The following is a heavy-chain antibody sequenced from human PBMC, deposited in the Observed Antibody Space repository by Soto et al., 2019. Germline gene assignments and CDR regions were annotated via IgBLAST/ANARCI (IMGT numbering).Heavy chain of an antibody. CDR1: GYSFTSYW. V-gene: IGHV5-51*01. CDR3: ARHPELRAFPGAFDP. J-gene: IGHJ5*02. D-gene: IGHD1-26*01. Sequence: HGESLKISCKGSGYSFTSYWIGWVRQMPGKGLEWMGIIYPGDSDTRYSPSFQGQVTISADKSISTAYLQWSSLKASDTAMYYCARHPELRAFPGAFDPWGQGTLVTVSS. CDR2: IYPGDSDT.